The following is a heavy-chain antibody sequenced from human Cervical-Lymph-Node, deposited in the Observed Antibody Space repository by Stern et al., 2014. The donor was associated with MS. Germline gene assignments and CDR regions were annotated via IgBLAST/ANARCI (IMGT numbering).Heavy chain of an antibody. V-gene: IGHV7-4-1*02. J-gene: IGHJ4*02. D-gene: IGHD2-2*01. CDR2: LNTNTGNA. Sequence: QVQLVQSGSELKKPGASVKVTCKASGYTFTRNALNWVRQAPGQRLEWMGWLNTNTGNATYAQGLTGRFVFSLDNSVSTAYLKLSSLKAEDTAVYYCARVKPAAILDYWGQGTLVTVSS. CDR3: ARVKPAAILDY. CDR1: GYTFTRNA.